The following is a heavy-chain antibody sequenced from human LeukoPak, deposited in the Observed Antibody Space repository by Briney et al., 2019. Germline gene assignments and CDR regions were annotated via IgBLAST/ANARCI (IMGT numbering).Heavy chain of an antibody. J-gene: IGHJ5*02. CDR3: ARCIGWSSDL. V-gene: IGHV4-39*02. CDR1: TGSISSTSFY. D-gene: IGHD6-19*01. CDR2: IYYSGST. Sequence: SETLSLTCTVSTGSISSTSFYWGWLRQPPGKGLEWLGFIYYSGSTFYNVCLGGRVAISVDTSKNHLSLKLTSVTAADTAVYFCARCIGWSSDLWGQGALVTVSS.